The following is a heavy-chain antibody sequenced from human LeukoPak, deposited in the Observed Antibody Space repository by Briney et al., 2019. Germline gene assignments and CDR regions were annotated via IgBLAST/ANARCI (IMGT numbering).Heavy chain of an antibody. Sequence: PSETLSLTCTVSGGSISSYYWSWIRQPPGKGLGWIGYIYYSGSTNYNPSLKSRVTISVDTSKNQFSLKLSSVTAADTAVYYCARVDRDVVEVFDPWGQGTLVTVSS. D-gene: IGHD2-15*01. CDR3: ARVDRDVVEVFDP. CDR2: IYYSGST. J-gene: IGHJ5*02. V-gene: IGHV4-59*01. CDR1: GGSISSYY.